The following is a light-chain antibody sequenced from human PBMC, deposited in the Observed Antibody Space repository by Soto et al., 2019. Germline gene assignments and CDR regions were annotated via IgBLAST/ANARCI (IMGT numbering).Light chain of an antibody. Sequence: QPVLTQSPSASASLGASVKLTCTLSSGYSTYAIAWHQQQSEKGPRFLMKINYDGTHSKGDGFFDRFSGSSSGAERHLTISSLQSEDEADYYCQSLGTGIQVFGGGRKLTVL. CDR2: INYDGTH. CDR1: SGYSTYA. V-gene: IGLV4-69*01. CDR3: QSLGTGIQV. J-gene: IGLJ3*02.